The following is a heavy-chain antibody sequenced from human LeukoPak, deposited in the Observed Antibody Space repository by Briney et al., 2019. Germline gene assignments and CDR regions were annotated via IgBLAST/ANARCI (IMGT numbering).Heavy chain of an antibody. D-gene: IGHD3-22*01. CDR3: AREGYYYVVDY. CDR1: GGSISSGSYY. Sequence: SQTLSLTCTVSGGSISSGSYYWSWIRQPAGKGLEWIGRIYTSGSTDYNPSLKSRVTISVDTSKNQFSLKLSSVTAADTAVYYCAREGYYYVVDYWGQGTLVTVSS. J-gene: IGHJ4*02. V-gene: IGHV4-61*02. CDR2: IYTSGST.